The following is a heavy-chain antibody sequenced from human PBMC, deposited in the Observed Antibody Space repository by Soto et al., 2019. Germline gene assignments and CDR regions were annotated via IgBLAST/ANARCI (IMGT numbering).Heavy chain of an antibody. CDR1: GGSFSGYY. CDR2: INHSGST. CDR3: ARGGRLRLGELSLYSY. Sequence: SETLSLTCAVYGGSFSGYYWSWIRQPPGKGLEWIGEINHSGSTNYNPSLKSRVTISVDTSKNQFSLKLSSVTAADTAVYYCARGGRLRLGELSLYSYWGQGTLVTVSS. V-gene: IGHV4-34*01. J-gene: IGHJ4*02. D-gene: IGHD3-16*02.